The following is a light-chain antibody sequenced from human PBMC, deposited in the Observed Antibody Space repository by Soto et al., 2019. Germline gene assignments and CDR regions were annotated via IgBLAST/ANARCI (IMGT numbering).Light chain of an antibody. Sequence: DIKMTQFPSTLSASVGDRVTITCRASQSIDTWLAWHQQKPGQAPKLLISKASSLESGVPSRFSGSGSGTEFTLTISSLQPDDSATYYCQQYNSYRAFGQGTKVDIK. V-gene: IGKV1-5*03. J-gene: IGKJ1*01. CDR2: KAS. CDR3: QQYNSYRA. CDR1: QSIDTW.